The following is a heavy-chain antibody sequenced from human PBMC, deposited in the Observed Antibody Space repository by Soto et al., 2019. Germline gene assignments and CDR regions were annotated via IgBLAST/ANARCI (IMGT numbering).Heavy chain of an antibody. CDR3: ARGGYSSNFYYYYAMDV. CDR1: GCSISSGVYS. Sequence: SETLSLTCAVSGCSISSGVYSWSWIRQPPGKGLEWIGYIFHSGSTYYNPSLKSRVTITVDRSKNQFSLKLSSVTAADTAVYYCARGGYSSNFYYYYAMDVWGQGTTVTVSS. CDR2: IFHSGST. V-gene: IGHV4-30-2*01. J-gene: IGHJ6*02. D-gene: IGHD5-18*01.